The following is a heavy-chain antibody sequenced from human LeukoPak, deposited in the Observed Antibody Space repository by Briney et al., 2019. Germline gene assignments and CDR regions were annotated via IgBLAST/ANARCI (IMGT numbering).Heavy chain of an antibody. V-gene: IGHV4-59*06. CDR3: ARGPHYYYDSSGFDY. CDR1: GGSISSYY. D-gene: IGHD3-22*01. Sequence: SETLSLTCTVSGGSISSYYWSWIRQHPGKGLEWVGYIYYSGSTYYNPSLKSRVTISVDTSKNQFSLKLSSVTAADTAVYYCARGPHYYYDSSGFDYWGQGTLVTVSS. J-gene: IGHJ4*02. CDR2: IYYSGST.